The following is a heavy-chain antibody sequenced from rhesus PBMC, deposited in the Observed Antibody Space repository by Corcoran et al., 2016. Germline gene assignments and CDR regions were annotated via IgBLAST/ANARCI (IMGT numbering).Heavy chain of an antibody. V-gene: IGHV3S18*01. D-gene: IGHD3-16*01. J-gene: IGHJ5-1*01. CDR3: ARDYYSGKDRFDV. Sequence: EVQLVESGGGLAKPGGSLRLSCAASGFSFSDYYMYWVRPAPGKGLEWVSGISYTGGSTYNADSVKGRFTISRDNAKNTLYLQMDSLRAEDTAVYYCARDYYSGKDRFDVWGPGVLVTVSS. CDR1: GFSFSDYY. CDR2: ISYTGGST.